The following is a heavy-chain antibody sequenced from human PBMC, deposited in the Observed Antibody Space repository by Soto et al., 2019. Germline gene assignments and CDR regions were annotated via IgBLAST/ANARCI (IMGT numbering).Heavy chain of an antibody. J-gene: IGHJ6*02. CDR3: ARDGGYCSSTSCSPDYYYYGMDV. CDR2: IIPIFGTA. V-gene: IGHV1-69*13. CDR1: GGTFSSYA. Sequence: SVKVSCKASGGTFSSYAISWVRQAPGQGLEWMGGIIPIFGTANYAQKFQGRVTITADESTSTAYMELSSLRSEDTAVYYCARDGGYCSSTSCSPDYYYYGMDVWGQGTTVTVSS. D-gene: IGHD2-2*01.